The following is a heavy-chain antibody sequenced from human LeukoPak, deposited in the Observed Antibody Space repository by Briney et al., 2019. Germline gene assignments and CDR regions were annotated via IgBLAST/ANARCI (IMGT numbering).Heavy chain of an antibody. CDR2: ISGSGGST. CDR3: AKSITAGVTHY. Sequence: PGGSLRLSCAASGFTFSSYATSWVGQAPGKGLEWVSAISGSGGSTYYADSVKGRFTISRDNSKNTLYLQMNSLRAEDTAVYYCAKSITAGVTHYWGQGTLVTVSS. V-gene: IGHV3-23*01. J-gene: IGHJ4*02. CDR1: GFTFSSYA. D-gene: IGHD2-21*02.